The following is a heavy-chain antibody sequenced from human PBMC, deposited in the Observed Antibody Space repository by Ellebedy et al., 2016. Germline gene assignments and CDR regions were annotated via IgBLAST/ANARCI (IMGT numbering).Heavy chain of an antibody. D-gene: IGHD6-13*01. V-gene: IGHV4-38-2*02. CDR3: ARVDTSNWSTDFDY. Sequence: SETLSLTXTVSGYSISGGYYWGWIRQPPGKGLEWIGNIYHTGSTFSKSSLKSRVTISVDTSKNQFSLNLSSVTAADTAIYYCARVDTSNWSTDFDYWGQGTLVTVSS. CDR1: GYSISGGYY. J-gene: IGHJ4*02. CDR2: IYHTGST.